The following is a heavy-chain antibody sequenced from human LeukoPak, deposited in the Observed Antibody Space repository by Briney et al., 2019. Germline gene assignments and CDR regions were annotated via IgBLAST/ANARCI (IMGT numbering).Heavy chain of an antibody. Sequence: GASVNVSFKSSGYTFTVCYMHWGRQAPAQGLEWMGWMNPNSGGTNYAKKFQGRVTMTRDTSISTAYMELSRLRSDDTAVYYCARSVVVVAATFDYWGQGTLVPVSA. V-gene: IGHV1-2*02. J-gene: IGHJ4*02. CDR2: MNPNSGGT. CDR3: ARSVVVVAATFDY. CDR1: GYTFTVCY. D-gene: IGHD2-15*01.